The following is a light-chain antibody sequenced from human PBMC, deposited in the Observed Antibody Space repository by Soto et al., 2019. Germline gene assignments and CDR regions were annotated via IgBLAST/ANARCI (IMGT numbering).Light chain of an antibody. CDR3: QSFDASLSDSRV. J-gene: IGLJ7*01. V-gene: IGLV1-40*01. Sequence: QSVLTQPPSVSGAPGQRVAISCTGSWSNIGAGYDVHWYQQVPGTAPKLLIYGNTNRPSGVPDRFSGTRSGTSASLAITGLQPEDEADYYCQSFDASLSDSRVFGSGTQLTVL. CDR1: WSNIGAGYD. CDR2: GNT.